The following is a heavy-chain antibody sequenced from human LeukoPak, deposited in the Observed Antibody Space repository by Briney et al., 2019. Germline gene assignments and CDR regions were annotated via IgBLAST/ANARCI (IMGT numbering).Heavy chain of an antibody. J-gene: IGHJ5*02. Sequence: GASVKVSCKASGYTFTNYDINWVRQATGQGPEWMGWMNPNSGSAGYAQKFQGRLNLTKNTSINTAYMELSSLRSEDTATYYCVRAAQEGRDSLTGIQTANWFDPWGQGTLVIVSS. CDR3: VRAAQEGRDSLTGIQTANWFDP. D-gene: IGHD3-9*01. CDR1: GYTFTNYD. CDR2: MNPNSGSA. V-gene: IGHV1-8*01.